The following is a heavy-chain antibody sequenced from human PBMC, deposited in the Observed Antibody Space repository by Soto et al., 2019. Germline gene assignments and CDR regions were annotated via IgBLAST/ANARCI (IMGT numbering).Heavy chain of an antibody. D-gene: IGHD2-15*01. J-gene: IGHJ6*02. Sequence: QVQLVQSGAEVQKPGSSVKVSCKASGGTFSSYAISWVRQAPGQGLEWMGGIIPIFGTANYAQKFQGRVTITADKSTSTAYMELSSLRSEDTAVYYCARARGYCSGGSCLGYGMDVWGQGTTVTVSS. V-gene: IGHV1-69*06. CDR3: ARARGYCSGGSCLGYGMDV. CDR1: GGTFSSYA. CDR2: IIPIFGTA.